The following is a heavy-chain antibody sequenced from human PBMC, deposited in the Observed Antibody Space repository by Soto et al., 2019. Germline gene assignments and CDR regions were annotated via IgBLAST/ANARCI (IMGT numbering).Heavy chain of an antibody. J-gene: IGHJ3*02. CDR1: GGTFSSYA. Sequence: ASVKVSCKASGGTFSSYAISWVRQAPGQGLEWMGGIIPILGIANYAQKFQGRVTITADKSTSTAYMELSSLRSEDTAVYYCARQDRNFRAFDIWGQGTMVTVSS. CDR3: ARQDRNFRAFDI. CDR2: IIPILGIA. V-gene: IGHV1-69*10.